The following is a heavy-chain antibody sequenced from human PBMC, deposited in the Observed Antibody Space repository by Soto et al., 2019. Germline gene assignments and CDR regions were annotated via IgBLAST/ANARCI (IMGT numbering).Heavy chain of an antibody. Sequence: GGSLRLSCAASGFTFSSYSMNWVRQAPGKGLEWVSSISSSSSYIYYADSVKGRFTISRDNAKNSLYLQMNGLRAEDTAVYYCARDDGGSGWSNDYWGQGTLVTVSS. D-gene: IGHD6-19*01. CDR3: ARDDGGSGWSNDY. J-gene: IGHJ4*02. V-gene: IGHV3-21*01. CDR2: ISSSSSYI. CDR1: GFTFSSYS.